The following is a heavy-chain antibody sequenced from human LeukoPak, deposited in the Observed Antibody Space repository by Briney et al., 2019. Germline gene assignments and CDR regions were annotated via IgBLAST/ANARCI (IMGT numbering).Heavy chain of an antibody. CDR2: ISSSSSTI. Sequence: PGGSLRLSCAASGFTFSNAWMSWVRQAPGKGLEWVSYISSSSSTIYYADSVKGRFTISRDNAKNSLYLQMNSLRDEDTAVYYCASQDGYYDILTGYYSLGEYFQHWGQGTLVTVSS. CDR3: ASQDGYYDILTGYYSLGEYFQH. J-gene: IGHJ1*01. D-gene: IGHD3-9*01. CDR1: GFTFSNAW. V-gene: IGHV3-48*02.